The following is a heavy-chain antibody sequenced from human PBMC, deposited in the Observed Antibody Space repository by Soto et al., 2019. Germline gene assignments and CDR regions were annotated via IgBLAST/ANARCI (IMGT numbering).Heavy chain of an antibody. CDR3: AKEVGGYDFWSGYYTTDAFDI. CDR1: GFTFSSYA. V-gene: IGHV3-23*01. CDR2: ISGSGGST. D-gene: IGHD3-3*01. Sequence: GGSLRLACAASGFTFSSYAMSWVRQAPGKGLEWVSAISGSGGSTYYADSVKGRFTISRDNSKNTLYLQMNSLRAEDTAVYYCAKEVGGYDFWSGYYTTDAFDIWGQGTMVTVSS. J-gene: IGHJ3*02.